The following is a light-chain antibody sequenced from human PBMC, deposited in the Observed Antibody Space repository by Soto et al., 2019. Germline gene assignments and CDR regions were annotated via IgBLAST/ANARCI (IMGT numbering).Light chain of an antibody. CDR1: DDIKKH. V-gene: IGKV1-33*01. Sequence: DIQMTQSPSSLSASVGDRVTITCQASDDIKKHLNWYQEKPGKAPKLLIYDASNLQTGVPSRFSGSGSGTHFTFTISSLQPEDIATYYCQRYDSLPPTFGQGTRLDIK. J-gene: IGKJ5*01. CDR2: DAS. CDR3: QRYDSLPPT.